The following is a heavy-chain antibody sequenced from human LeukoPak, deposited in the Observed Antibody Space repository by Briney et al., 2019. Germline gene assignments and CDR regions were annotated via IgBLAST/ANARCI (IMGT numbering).Heavy chain of an antibody. Sequence: SETLSLTCTVSGGSISSSSYYWGWIRQPPGKGLEWIGSIYYSGSTYYNPSLKSRVTMSVDTSKNQFSLKLSSVTAADTAVYYCARELLRYFDWVGYYYMDVWGKGTTVTVSS. CDR3: ARELLRYFDWVGYYYMDV. CDR2: IYYSGST. J-gene: IGHJ6*03. V-gene: IGHV4-39*07. CDR1: GGSISSSSYY. D-gene: IGHD3-9*01.